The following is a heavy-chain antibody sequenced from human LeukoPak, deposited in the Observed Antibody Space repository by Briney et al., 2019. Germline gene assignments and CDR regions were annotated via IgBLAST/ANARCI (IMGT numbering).Heavy chain of an antibody. V-gene: IGHV3-7*01. CDR3: ARRPGGYYDSNGILEYFDY. CDR2: IKEDGSEK. Sequence: PGGSLRLSCAASGFTFSSYSMNWVRQAPGKRLEWVANIKEDGSEKYYVDSVKGRFTISRDNAKKSLYLQMNSLRAEDTAVYYCARRPGGYYDSNGILEYFDYWGQGILVTVSS. CDR1: GFTFSSYS. D-gene: IGHD3-22*01. J-gene: IGHJ4*02.